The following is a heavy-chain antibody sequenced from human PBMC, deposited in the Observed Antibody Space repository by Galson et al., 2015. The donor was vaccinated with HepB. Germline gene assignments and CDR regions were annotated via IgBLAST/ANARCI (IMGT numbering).Heavy chain of an antibody. J-gene: IGHJ3*02. CDR1: GYRFTNYW. D-gene: IGHD6-19*01. Sequence: QSGAEVKKPGESLRISCKGSGYRFTNYWISWVRQMPGKGLEWMGKIDPSDSYTNYSPSFQGHVTISADKSISTAYLQWSSLKASDTAMYYCASRSSGGYLGPAFDIWGQGTMVTVSS. V-gene: IGHV5-10-1*01. CDR2: IDPSDSYT. CDR3: ASRSSGGYLGPAFDI.